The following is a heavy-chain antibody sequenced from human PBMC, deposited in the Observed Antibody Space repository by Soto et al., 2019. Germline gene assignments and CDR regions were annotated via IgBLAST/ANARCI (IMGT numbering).Heavy chain of an antibody. CDR2: IFGGGST. J-gene: IGHJ4*02. CDR3: VATSSY. D-gene: IGHD2-2*01. V-gene: IGHV3-53*01. CDR1: GFAVISNY. Sequence: GGSRRPSFPASGFAVISNYMSWVRQAPGKGLEWVSVIFGGGSTYYSDSVKGRFTISRDNSKNTLFLQMNSLRAEDTAVYYCVATSSYWGQGTRVTVPQ.